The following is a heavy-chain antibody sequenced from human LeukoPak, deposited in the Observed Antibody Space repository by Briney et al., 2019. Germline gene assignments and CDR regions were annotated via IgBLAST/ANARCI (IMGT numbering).Heavy chain of an antibody. D-gene: IGHD1-26*01. J-gene: IGHJ4*02. CDR1: GFTFSTYW. Sequence: GGSLRLSCAASGFTFSTYWMYWVRHAPEQGLVWVARITADGSKNYADSVKDRFTISRDYPKNTLYLQMNSLRAEDTAVYFCAKYSGSYYYPPNWDSWGQGTLVTVSS. CDR2: ITADGSK. CDR3: AKYSGSYYYPPNWDS. V-gene: IGHV3-74*01.